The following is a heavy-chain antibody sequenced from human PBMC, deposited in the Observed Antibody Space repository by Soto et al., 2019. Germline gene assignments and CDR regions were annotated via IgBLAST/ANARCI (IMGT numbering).Heavy chain of an antibody. CDR3: AREWEQQLDKYYYYGMDV. D-gene: IGHD6-13*01. CDR1: GGTFSSYA. J-gene: IGHJ6*02. V-gene: IGHV1-69*13. Sequence: SVKVSCKASGGTFSSYAISCVRQAPGQGLEWMGGIIPIFGTANYAQKFQGRVTITADESTSTAYMELSSLRSEDTAVYYCAREWEQQLDKYYYYGMDVWGQGTTVTVSS. CDR2: IIPIFGTA.